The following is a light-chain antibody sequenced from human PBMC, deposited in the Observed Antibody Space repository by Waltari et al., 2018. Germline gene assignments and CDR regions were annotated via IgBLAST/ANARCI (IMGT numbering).Light chain of an antibody. V-gene: IGKV3-20*01. J-gene: IGKJ1*01. CDR1: QSGGSS. CDR2: GAS. CDR3: QHYVRLPAT. Sequence: EIVLTQSPGTLSSSPGERATLSCRASQSGGSSLAWYQQKRGQAPRLLIYGASSRVTGIPDRFSGSGSGTDFSLTISRLEPEEFAVYYCQHYVRLPATFGQGTDVEIK.